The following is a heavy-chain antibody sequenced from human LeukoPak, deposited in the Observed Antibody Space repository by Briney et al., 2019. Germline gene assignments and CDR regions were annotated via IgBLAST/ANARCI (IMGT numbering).Heavy chain of an antibody. CDR1: SGSISSGDYS. V-gene: IGHV4-30-2*01. Sequence: SQTLSLTCEVSSGSISSGDYSWSWIRQPPGKGLEWIGYIYRDETTYYNPSLNSRLTISMDTSKNQFSLRLSSVTAADTAVHYCARGGRVGHTFSAFDPWGQGSLVTVSS. CDR3: ARGGRVGHTFSAFDP. CDR2: IYRDETT. J-gene: IGHJ5*02. D-gene: IGHD1-26*01.